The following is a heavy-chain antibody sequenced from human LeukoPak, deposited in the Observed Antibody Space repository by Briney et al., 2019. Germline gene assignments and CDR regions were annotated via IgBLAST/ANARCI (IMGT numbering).Heavy chain of an antibody. D-gene: IGHD2-2*01. CDR2: IYYSGST. Sequence: SETLSLTCTVSGGSISSSSYYWGWIRQPPGKGLEWIGSIYYSGSTYYNPSLKSRVTIPVDTSKNQFSLKLSSVTAADTAVYYCARHRPTSSYYYYGMDVWGQGTTVTVSS. CDR1: GGSISSSSYY. CDR3: ARHRPTSSYYYYGMDV. J-gene: IGHJ6*02. V-gene: IGHV4-39*01.